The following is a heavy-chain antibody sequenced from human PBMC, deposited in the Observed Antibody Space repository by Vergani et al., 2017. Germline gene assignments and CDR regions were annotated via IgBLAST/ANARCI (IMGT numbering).Heavy chain of an antibody. CDR3: ASAQVTKATVTQARPRQNQRYGMDV. J-gene: IGHJ6*02. V-gene: IGHV3-23*01. CDR1: GFTFIMHA. Sequence: EVQLLESGGDLVQPGGSLRLSCTASGFTFIMHAMSWVRQAPGKGLEWVSGISASGAPTYYADSVKGRVTISRDNSKNTLYLQMNSLRVEDTAVYYCASAQVTKATVTQARPRQNQRYGMDVWGQGP. D-gene: IGHD4-17*01. CDR2: ISASGAPT.